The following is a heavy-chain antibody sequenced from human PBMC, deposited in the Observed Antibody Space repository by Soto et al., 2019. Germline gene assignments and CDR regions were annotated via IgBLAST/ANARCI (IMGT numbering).Heavy chain of an antibody. V-gene: IGHV1-69*13. CDR2: IIPIFGSA. CDR1: GATFNSYI. J-gene: IGHJ4*02. Sequence: SVKVSCKTSGATFNSYIITWVRQAPGQGLEWMGGIIPIFGSADYAQKLQGRVTITADESTSTAYMELSSLRSEDTAVYYCARAFASNKYYFDSWGQGTQVTVSS. D-gene: IGHD3-3*02. CDR3: ARAFASNKYYFDS.